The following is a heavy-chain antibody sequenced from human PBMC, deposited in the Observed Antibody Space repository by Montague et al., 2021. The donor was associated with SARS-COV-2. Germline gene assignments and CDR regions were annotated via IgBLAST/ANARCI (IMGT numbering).Heavy chain of an antibody. CDR2: IHLESKWCS. CDR3: ASSGITLTGLDAFDI. Sequence: CAISGDSVVRLRLASDWHTPSPPTRLDFVCRIHLESKWCSDYAESFKXXLVITPDPSKNQVSLQLNSVIPEDTAVYFWASSGITLTGLDAFDIWGQGTMVTVSS. D-gene: IGHD3-9*01. CDR1: GDSVVRLRLA. J-gene: IGHJ3*02. V-gene: IGHV6-1*01.